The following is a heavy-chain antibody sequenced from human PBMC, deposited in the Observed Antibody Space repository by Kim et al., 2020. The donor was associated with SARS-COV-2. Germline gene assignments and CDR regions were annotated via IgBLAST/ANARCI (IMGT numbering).Heavy chain of an antibody. CDR1: GFIFSNAW. J-gene: IGHJ4*02. Sequence: GGSLRLSCVTSGFIFSNAWMNWVRQAPGKGLEWVGRIKSEVNGGTQYYAAPVKGRFTISRDESKNTLYLQMNSLNTEDTGVYYCSTTRGVGASLNYWGQGTLVTVSS. D-gene: IGHD3-10*01. CDR2: IKSEVNGGTQ. V-gene: IGHV3-15*01. CDR3: STTRGVGASLNY.